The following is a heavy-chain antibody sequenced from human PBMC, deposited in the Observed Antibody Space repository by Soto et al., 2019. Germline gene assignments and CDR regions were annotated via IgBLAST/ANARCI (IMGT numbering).Heavy chain of an antibody. V-gene: IGHV4-30-4*01. CDR3: ARAKHWSGIDY. J-gene: IGHJ4*02. Sequence: PSETLSLTCTVSGGSISSGDYYWSWIRQPPGKGLEWIGYIYYSGSTYYNPSLKSRVTISEDTSKNQFSLKLSSVTAADTAVYYCARAKHWSGIDYWGQGTLVTVSS. CDR1: GGSISSGDYY. CDR2: IYYSGST. D-gene: IGHD3-3*01.